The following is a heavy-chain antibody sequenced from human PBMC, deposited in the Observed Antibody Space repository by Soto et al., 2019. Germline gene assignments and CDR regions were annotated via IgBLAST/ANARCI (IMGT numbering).Heavy chain of an antibody. CDR3: AASIFYYGMDV. CDR1: GYTFSIYD. V-gene: IGHV1-18*01. Sequence: ASVKVSCKASGYTFSIYDLSCVLQAPGQGLEWMGWISVYNGNTKYAQKLQGRVTMTTDTSTSTAYMELRSLRSDDTAIYYCAASIFYYGMDVWGQGTTVTVSS. J-gene: IGHJ6*02. CDR2: ISVYNGNT.